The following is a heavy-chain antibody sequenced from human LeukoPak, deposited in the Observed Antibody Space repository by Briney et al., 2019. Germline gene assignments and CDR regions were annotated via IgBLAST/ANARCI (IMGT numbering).Heavy chain of an antibody. Sequence: ASVKVSCKASGYTFTGYYMHWVRQAPGQGLEWMGWINPNSGGTNYAQKFQGRVTMTTDTSTSTAYMELRSLRSDDTAVYYCARDNWAFGGLFAPAPDYWGQGTLVTVSS. V-gene: IGHV1-2*02. CDR2: INPNSGGT. CDR1: GYTFTGYY. J-gene: IGHJ4*02. D-gene: IGHD3-16*01. CDR3: ARDNWAFGGLFAPAPDY.